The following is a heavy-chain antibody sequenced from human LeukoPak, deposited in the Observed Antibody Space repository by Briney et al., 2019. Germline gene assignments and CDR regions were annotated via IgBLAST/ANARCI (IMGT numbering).Heavy chain of an antibody. Sequence: SETLSLTCTVSGGSIRSYYWSWIRQPPGKGLEWIGYIYYSGSTNYNPSLKSRVTISVDTSKNQFSLKLSSVTAADTAVYYCARERYSSSWTYYYYYYMDVWGKGTTVTVSS. V-gene: IGHV4-59*01. CDR2: IYYSGST. CDR1: GGSIRSYY. J-gene: IGHJ6*03. CDR3: ARERYSSSWTYYYYYYMDV. D-gene: IGHD6-13*01.